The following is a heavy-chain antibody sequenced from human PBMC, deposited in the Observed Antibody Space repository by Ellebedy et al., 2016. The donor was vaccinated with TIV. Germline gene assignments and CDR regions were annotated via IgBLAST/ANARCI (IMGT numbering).Heavy chain of an antibody. D-gene: IGHD6-19*01. CDR2: IKQDGSET. CDR1: GFTFSNYW. Sequence: GESLKICCAASGFTFSNYWMSWVRQAPGKGLEWVSNIKQDGSETYYVDSVQCRFSISRDNAKNSLYVEMNSLRDEDTAVYYCARDQWLGRAYYFDSWGQGTLVTASS. CDR3: ARDQWLGRAYYFDS. V-gene: IGHV3-7*01. J-gene: IGHJ4*02.